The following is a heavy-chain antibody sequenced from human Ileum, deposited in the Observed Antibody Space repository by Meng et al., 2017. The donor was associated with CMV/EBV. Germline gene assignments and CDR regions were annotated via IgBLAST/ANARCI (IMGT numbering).Heavy chain of an antibody. D-gene: IGHD3-22*01. Sequence: EQLQESGPGLEKPSGTVSLICAVSDGSVNNNNWWTWVRQPPGKGLEWIGEIYHSGTTNYNPSLKSRVTISLDKSKNQFFLKVTSVTAADTAVYYCARKVTSGDYLNWFDLWGQGTLVTVSS. CDR2: IYHSGTT. J-gene: IGHJ5*02. CDR1: DGSVNNNNW. V-gene: IGHV4-4*02. CDR3: ARKVTSGDYLNWFDL.